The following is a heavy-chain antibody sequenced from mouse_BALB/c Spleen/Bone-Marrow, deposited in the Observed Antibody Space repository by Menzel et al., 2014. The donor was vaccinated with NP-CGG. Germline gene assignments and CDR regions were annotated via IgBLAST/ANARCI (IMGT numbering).Heavy chain of an antibody. J-gene: IGHJ1*01. CDR3: ARYDYGWYFYV. CDR2: IDPANGNT. CDR1: GFNIKDTY. Sequence: VQLQQPGAELVKPGASVKLSCTASGFNIKDTYMHWVKQRPEQGLEWIGRIDPANGNTKYDPKFQGKATITADTSSNTAYLQLNSLTSEDTAVYYCARYDYGWYFYVWGAGTTVTVSS. V-gene: IGHV14-3*02. D-gene: IGHD1-1*01.